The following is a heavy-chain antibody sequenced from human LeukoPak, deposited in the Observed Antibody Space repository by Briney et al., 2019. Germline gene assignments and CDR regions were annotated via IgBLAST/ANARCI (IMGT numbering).Heavy chain of an antibody. D-gene: IGHD3-10*01. V-gene: IGHV3-66*02. CDR1: GFTVSSKY. CDR2: IYSGGAT. Sequence: PGGSLRLSCAASGFTVSSKYMSWVRRAPGKGLEWVSVIYSGGATYYADSVKGRFTVSRDNSKNTVYLQMNSLRAEDTAVYYCACQRSNFDYWGQGTLVTVSS. J-gene: IGHJ4*02. CDR3: ACQRSNFDY.